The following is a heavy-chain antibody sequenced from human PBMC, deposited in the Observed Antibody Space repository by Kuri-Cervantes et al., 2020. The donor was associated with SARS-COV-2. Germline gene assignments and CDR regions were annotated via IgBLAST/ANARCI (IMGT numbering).Heavy chain of an antibody. Sequence: GESLKISCAASGFTFSSYAMHWVRQAPGKGLEWVAVISYDGSNKYYADSVKGRFTISRDNAKNSLYLQMNSLRAEDTAVYYCSRLDCSGGYCQKGFDIWGPGTMVTVSS. CDR1: GFTFSSYA. CDR2: ISYDGSNK. CDR3: SRLDCSGGYCQKGFDI. D-gene: IGHD2-15*01. V-gene: IGHV3-30-3*01. J-gene: IGHJ3*02.